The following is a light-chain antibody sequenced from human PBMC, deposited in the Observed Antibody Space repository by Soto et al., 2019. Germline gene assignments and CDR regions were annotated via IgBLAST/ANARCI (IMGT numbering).Light chain of an antibody. Sequence: QSVLTQPPSVSGAPGQRVTISCIGGSSNIGAGYNVHWYQQLPGTAPKLLISGDNNRPSGVPDRFSGSKSGTSASLAITWLQDEDGADYYCQSYDRSLSGSRVVFGGGTQLTVL. V-gene: IGLV1-40*01. CDR3: QSYDRSLSGSRVV. CDR2: GDN. CDR1: SSNIGAGYN. J-gene: IGLJ2*01.